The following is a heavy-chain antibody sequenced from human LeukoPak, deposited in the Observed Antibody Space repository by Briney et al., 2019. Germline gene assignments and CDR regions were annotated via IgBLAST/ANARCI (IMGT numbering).Heavy chain of an antibody. Sequence: GGSLRLSCAASGFTFSTYSMTWVRQAPGKGLEWVSSISSSSGYIYYADSVKGRFTISRDNSKNTLYLQMNSLRAEDTAVYYCAKGRGTGGLYYDFWSGSCFDYWGQGTLVTVSS. V-gene: IGHV3-21*04. J-gene: IGHJ4*02. CDR1: GFTFSTYS. D-gene: IGHD3-3*01. CDR2: ISSSSGYI. CDR3: AKGRGTGGLYYDFWSGSCFDY.